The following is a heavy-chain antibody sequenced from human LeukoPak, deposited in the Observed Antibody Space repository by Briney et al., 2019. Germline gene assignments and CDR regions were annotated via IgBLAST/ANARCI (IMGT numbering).Heavy chain of an antibody. CDR1: GGSISSYY. Sequence: SETLSLTCTVSGGSISSYYWSWIRQPPGKGLEWIGYIYYSGSTYYNPSLKSRVTISVDTSKNQFSLKLSSVTAADTAVYYCARDHRRSYAFDIWGQGTMVTVSS. V-gene: IGHV4-59*12. J-gene: IGHJ3*02. CDR2: IYYSGST. CDR3: ARDHRRSYAFDI.